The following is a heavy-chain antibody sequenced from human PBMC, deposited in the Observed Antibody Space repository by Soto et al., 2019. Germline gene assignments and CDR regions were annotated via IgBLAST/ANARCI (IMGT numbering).Heavy chain of an antibody. J-gene: IGHJ3*01. CDR2: TFNYAGRL. V-gene: IGHV3-21*01. CDR3: AIEECYFGSGYCFPRAFDL. D-gene: IGHD3-3*01. CDR1: GFALSSYS. Sequence: EVQLVESGGRLVKPGGSLRLSCAVSGFALSSYSIAWVRQAPGKGLEWVSFTFNYAGRLYYADSVKGRFAISRDDAKNSVYLQMNSLTADDSAVYYCAIEECYFGSGYCFPRAFDLWSQGTVVTVSS.